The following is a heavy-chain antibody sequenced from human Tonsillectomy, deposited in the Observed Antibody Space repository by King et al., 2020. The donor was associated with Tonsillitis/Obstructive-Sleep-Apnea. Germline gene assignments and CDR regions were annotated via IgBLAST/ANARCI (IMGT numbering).Heavy chain of an antibody. CDR3: ASRPLDSVVVPAAGRGGWFDP. V-gene: IGHV4-34*01. Sequence: VQLQQWGAGLLKPSETLSLTCAVYGGSFSGYYWSWIRQPPGKGLEWIGEINHSGSTNYNPSLKSRVTISVDTSKNQFSLKLSSVTAADTAVYYCASRPLDSVVVPAAGRGGWFDPWGQGTLVTVSS. CDR1: GGSFSGYY. J-gene: IGHJ5*02. D-gene: IGHD2-2*03. CDR2: INHSGST.